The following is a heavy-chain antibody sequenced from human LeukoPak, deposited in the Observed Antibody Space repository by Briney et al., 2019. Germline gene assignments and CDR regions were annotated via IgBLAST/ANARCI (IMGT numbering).Heavy chain of an antibody. V-gene: IGHV3-21*01. D-gene: IGHD5-18*01. J-gene: IGHJ4*02. Sequence: GRSLSLSCAPSGFTFSSYRMSWVRQAPGRGLEWVSSISGSSSYIYYADSGKGRFTISRDNAKNSLYLQMNSLRAEDTAVYYCARAPSAMVRDYFDDWGQGTLVTVSS. CDR3: ARAPSAMVRDYFDD. CDR1: GFTFSSYR. CDR2: ISGSSSYI.